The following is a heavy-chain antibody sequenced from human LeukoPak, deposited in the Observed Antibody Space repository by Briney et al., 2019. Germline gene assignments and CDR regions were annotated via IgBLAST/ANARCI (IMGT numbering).Heavy chain of an antibody. CDR2: IYYSGST. V-gene: IGHV4-59*01. J-gene: IGHJ6*02. CDR3: ASEVIIPDYYYGMDV. D-gene: IGHD3-3*01. CDR1: GGSISSYY. Sequence: PSETLSLTRTVSGGSISSYYWSWIRQPPGKGLEWIGYIYYSGSTNYNPSLKSRVTISVDTSKNQFSLKLSSVTAADTAVYYCASEVIIPDYYYGMDVWGQGTTVTVSS.